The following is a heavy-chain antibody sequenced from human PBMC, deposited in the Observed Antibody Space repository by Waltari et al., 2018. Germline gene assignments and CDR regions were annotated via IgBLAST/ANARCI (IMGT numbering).Heavy chain of an antibody. D-gene: IGHD5-18*01. J-gene: IGHJ5*02. CDR3: ARRVWGRQLWLRWFDP. CDR1: GWSFSGYY. Sequence: QLQLQQWGAGLLKPSETLSLTCAVYGWSFSGYYWSWIRQPPGKGLEWIGEINQSTSTNDNPTSKRRLKIAGERSKNQFARKWSTGTAADTAVYYCARRVWGRQLWLRWFDPWGQGTLVTVSS. V-gene: IGHV4-34*01. CDR2: INQSTST.